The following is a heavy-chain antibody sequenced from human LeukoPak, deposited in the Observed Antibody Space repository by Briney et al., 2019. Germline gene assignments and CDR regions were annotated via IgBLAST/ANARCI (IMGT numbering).Heavy chain of an antibody. CDR3: VRGPYGASISKWFDP. CDR2: IYYSWDT. V-gene: IGHV4-59*01. D-gene: IGHD4/OR15-4a*01. Sequence: SETLSLTCTVSDGSISGYSWSWIRQPPGKGLEWIGYIYYSWDTNYNPSLKSRVTLSVDTSRNLLSLQLTSVTTADTAVYFCVRGPYGASISKWFDPWGQGTLVIVSS. CDR1: DGSISGYS. J-gene: IGHJ5*02.